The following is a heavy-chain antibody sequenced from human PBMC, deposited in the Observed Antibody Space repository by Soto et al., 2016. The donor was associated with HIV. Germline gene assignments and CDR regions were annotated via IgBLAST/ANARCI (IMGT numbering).Heavy chain of an antibody. V-gene: IGHV3-53*02. CDR1: GFTVSSNY. J-gene: IGHJ6*02. CDR2: IYSGGST. D-gene: IGHD6-19*01. CDR3: ARDPRAQWLADYYYYGMDV. Sequence: EVQLVETGGGLIQPGGSLRLSCAASGFTVSSNYMSWVRQAPGKGLEWVSVIYSGGSTYYADSVKGRFTISRDNSKNTLYLQMNSLRAEDTAVYYCARDPRAQWLADYYYYGMDVVGPRDHGHRLL.